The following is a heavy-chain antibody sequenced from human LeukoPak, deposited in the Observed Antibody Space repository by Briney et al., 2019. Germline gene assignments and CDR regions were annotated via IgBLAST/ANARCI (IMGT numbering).Heavy chain of an antibody. J-gene: IGHJ4*02. D-gene: IGHD6-19*01. CDR1: GFTFSSYE. CDR3: ARGGAVAGDY. CDR2: ISSSGSTI. V-gene: IGHV3-48*03. Sequence: PGGSLRLSCAASGFTFSSYEMNWVRQAPGKGLEWVSYISSSGSTIYYADSVKGRFTISRDNAKNTVSLQMDSLRAEDTAVYYCARGGAVAGDYWGQGALVTVSS.